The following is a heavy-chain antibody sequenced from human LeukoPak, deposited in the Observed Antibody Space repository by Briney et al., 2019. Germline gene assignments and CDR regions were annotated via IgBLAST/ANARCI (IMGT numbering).Heavy chain of an antibody. CDR1: GFNFNTFI. CDR2: LRAGGPYGTEK. V-gene: IGHV3-30*02. J-gene: IGHJ4*02. CDR3: ARGHSSTWYLFDS. D-gene: IGHD6-13*01. Sequence: TGGSLRLSCAASGFNFNTFIMHWVRQAPGEGLEWVTFLRAGGPYGTEKFYADSVKGRFTISRDNSKNTLYLQMNSLRAEDMAVYYCARGHSSTWYLFDSWGQGTLVTVSS.